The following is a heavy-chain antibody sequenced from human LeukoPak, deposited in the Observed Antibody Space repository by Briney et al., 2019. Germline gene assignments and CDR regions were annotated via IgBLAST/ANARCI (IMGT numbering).Heavy chain of an antibody. CDR3: ARVGSGSYPIDY. D-gene: IGHD1-26*01. CDR1: GGSIRSSYYY. V-gene: IGHV4-39*07. J-gene: IGHJ4*02. CDR2: IYDSGST. Sequence: SETLSLTCTVSGGSIRSSYYYWGWIRQPPGKGLEWIGSIYDSGSTYYNPSLKSRITISVDTSKNQFSLKLSSVTAADTALYYCARVGSGSYPIDYWGQGTLVTVSS.